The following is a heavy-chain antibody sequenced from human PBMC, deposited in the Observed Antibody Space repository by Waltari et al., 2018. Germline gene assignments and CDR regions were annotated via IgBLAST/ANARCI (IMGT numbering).Heavy chain of an antibody. J-gene: IGHJ4*02. D-gene: IGHD3-22*01. CDR1: GYTFTSYG. CDR3: ARDRAVVGINRQGPGDY. CDR2: KTAYNGNT. V-gene: IGHV1-18*04. Sequence: QVHLVQSGAEVKKPGASVKVSCKASGYTFTSYGISWVRQAPGQGLEWMGWKTAYNGNTYYAQKLQGRVTMTTDTSTNTAYMELRSLRSDDTAVYYCARDRAVVGINRQGPGDYWGQGTLVTVSS.